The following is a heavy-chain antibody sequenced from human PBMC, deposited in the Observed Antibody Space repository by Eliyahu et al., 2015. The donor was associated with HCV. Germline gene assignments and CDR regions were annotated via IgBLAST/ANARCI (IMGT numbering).Heavy chain of an antibody. V-gene: IGHV3-74*01. CDR1: GFTFSNYW. CDR3: ARDSSTSYYD. J-gene: IGHJ4*02. D-gene: IGHD2-2*01. Sequence: EVQLVESGGGLVQPGGSLRLXCAASGFTFSNYWMQWVRQAPGKGLVWVXRINNDGSGTIYADSVEGRFTISRDNAKKTLYLQMNSLRVEDTAVYYCARDSSTSYYDWGQGTLVTVSS. CDR2: INNDGSGT.